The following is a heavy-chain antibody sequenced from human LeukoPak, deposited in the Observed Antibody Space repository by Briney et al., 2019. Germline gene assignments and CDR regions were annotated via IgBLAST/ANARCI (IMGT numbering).Heavy chain of an antibody. D-gene: IGHD3-16*01. CDR3: ARGGGALDY. Sequence: SETLSLTCAVSGDSISSRNWWSWVRQSPGEGLEWIGEIYISGAANYNPSLKSRVSMSIDKSKNQFSLKLKSVTAADTAVYFCARGGGALDYWGQGTLVTVSS. CDR1: GDSISSRNW. J-gene: IGHJ4*02. CDR2: IYISGAA. V-gene: IGHV4/OR15-8*02.